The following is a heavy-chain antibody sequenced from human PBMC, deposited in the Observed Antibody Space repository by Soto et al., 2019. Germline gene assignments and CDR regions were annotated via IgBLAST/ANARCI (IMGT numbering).Heavy chain of an antibody. CDR2: IYHSGST. J-gene: IGHJ6*02. CDR3: ARGALTPDV. D-gene: IGHD2-15*01. V-gene: IGHV4-30-2*01. Sequence: LCGGSISSGGYSWSWIRQPPGKGLEWIGYIYHSGSTYYNPSLKSRVTISVDRSKNQFSLKLSSVTAADTAVYYCARGALTPDVWGQGTTVTVSS. CDR1: GGSISSGGYS.